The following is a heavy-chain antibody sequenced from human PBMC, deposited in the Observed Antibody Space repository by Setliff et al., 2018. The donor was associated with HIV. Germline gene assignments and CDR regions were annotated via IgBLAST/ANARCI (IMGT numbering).Heavy chain of an antibody. CDR3: ARGKTWLRFLVY. CDR2: INTHSGYT. V-gene: IGHV1-18*01. CDR1: GYTFNNYG. Sequence: GASVKVSCKASGYTFNNYGISWVRQAPGQGLEWMGWINTHSGYTNYAQNVQGRVTVTMDTSTSTAYMELRSLKSDDTAVYYCARGKTWLRFLVYWGQGTLVTSPQ. D-gene: IGHD5-12*01. J-gene: IGHJ4*02.